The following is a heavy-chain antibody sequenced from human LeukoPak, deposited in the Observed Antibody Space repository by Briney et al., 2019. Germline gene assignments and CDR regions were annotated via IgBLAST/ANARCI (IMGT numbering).Heavy chain of an antibody. D-gene: IGHD5-18*01. J-gene: IGHJ4*02. Sequence: GGSLRLSCAASGFTINNYAMSWVRQAPGKGLEWVSTISGSGGRTYYADSVKGRFTISRDNSKNTLYLQMNSLRAEDTAVYYCAREPTERGYSYGWSDYWGQGTLVTVSS. CDR2: ISGSGGRT. CDR3: AREPTERGYSYGWSDY. CDR1: GFTINNYA. V-gene: IGHV3-23*01.